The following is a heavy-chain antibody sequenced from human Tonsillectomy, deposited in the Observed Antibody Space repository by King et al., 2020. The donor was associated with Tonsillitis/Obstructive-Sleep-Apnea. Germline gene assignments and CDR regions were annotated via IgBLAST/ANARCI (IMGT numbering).Heavy chain of an antibody. CDR1: GFTFSNAW. CDR3: TTDSSATHDAFDI. J-gene: IGHJ3*02. V-gene: IGHV3-15*01. Sequence: VQLVESGGGLVKPGGSLRLSCAASGFTFSNAWMSWFRQAPGKGLEWVGRIKSKTDGGTTDYAAPVKGRFTISRDDSKNTLYLQMNSLKTEDTAVYYCTTDSSATHDAFDIWGQGTMVTVSS. CDR2: IKSKTDGGTT. D-gene: IGHD2-15*01.